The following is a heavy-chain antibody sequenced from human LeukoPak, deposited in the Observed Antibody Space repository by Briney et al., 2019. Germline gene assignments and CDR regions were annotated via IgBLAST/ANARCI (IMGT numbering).Heavy chain of an antibody. CDR2: ISAYNGNT. CDR1: GYTFTSYG. D-gene: IGHD2-2*01. J-gene: IGHJ3*02. V-gene: IGHV1-18*01. CDR3: ARDRAEKDIVVVPADPGYAFDI. Sequence: GASVKVSCKASGYTFTSYGISWVRQAPGQGLEWMGWISAYNGNTNYAQKLQGRVTMTTDTSTSTAYMELRSLRSDDTAVYYCARDRAEKDIVVVPADPGYAFDIWGQGTMVTVSS.